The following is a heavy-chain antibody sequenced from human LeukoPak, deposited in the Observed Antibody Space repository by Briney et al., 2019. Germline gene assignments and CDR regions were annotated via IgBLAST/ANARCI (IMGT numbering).Heavy chain of an antibody. CDR1: GFTFSNAW. CDR3: TTLSYAAAPT. V-gene: IGHV3-15*01. D-gene: IGHD2-2*01. J-gene: IGHJ5*02. Sequence: PGGSLRLSCAASGFTFSNAWMSWVRQAPGKGLEWVSRVRSETDGGTTDYAAPVQGRFTISRDDSKSTLYLQMNSLETDDTAVYYCTTLSYAAAPTWGQGTLVTVSS. CDR2: VRSETDGGTT.